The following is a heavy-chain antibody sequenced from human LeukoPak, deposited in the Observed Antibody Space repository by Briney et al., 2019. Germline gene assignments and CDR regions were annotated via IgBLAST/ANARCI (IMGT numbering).Heavy chain of an antibody. V-gene: IGHV4-59*12. CDR1: GGSISSYY. D-gene: IGHD5-18*01. CDR2: IYYSGST. J-gene: IGHJ6*02. Sequence: SETLSLTCTVSGGSISSYYWSWIRQPPGKGLEWIGYIYYSGSTNYNPSLKSRVTISVDKSKNQFSLKLSSVTAADTAVYYCARDKRDTAMVYYYYGMDVWGQGTTVTVSS. CDR3: ARDKRDTAMVYYYYGMDV.